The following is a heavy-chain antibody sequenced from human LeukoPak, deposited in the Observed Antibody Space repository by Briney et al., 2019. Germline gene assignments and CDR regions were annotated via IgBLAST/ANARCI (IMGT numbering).Heavy chain of an antibody. CDR2: INPDSKYI. CDR3: ARARGGYDFDY. D-gene: IGHD5-12*01. V-gene: IGHV3-21*04. CDR1: AFALSTYT. Sequence: GGSLRLSCAASAFALSTYTMEWVRLAPGKGLEWVSSINPDSKYIYYRDSVRGRFTISRDNAKNSLYLQMNSLRVEDTAVYYCARARGGYDFDYWGQGTLVTVSS. J-gene: IGHJ4*02.